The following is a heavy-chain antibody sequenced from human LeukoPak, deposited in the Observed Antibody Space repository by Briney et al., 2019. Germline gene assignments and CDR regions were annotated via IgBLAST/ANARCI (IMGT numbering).Heavy chain of an antibody. Sequence: GGSLRLSCAASGLTFSDYYMSWIRQAPGEGLEWVSYISSSSSYTNYADSVKGRFTISRDNAKNSLYLQMNSLRAEDTAVYYCARDQAGGVVVPAAYDYWGQGTLVTVSS. J-gene: IGHJ4*02. CDR1: GLTFSDYY. CDR3: ARDQAGGVVVPAAYDY. D-gene: IGHD2-2*01. CDR2: ISSSSSYT. V-gene: IGHV3-11*05.